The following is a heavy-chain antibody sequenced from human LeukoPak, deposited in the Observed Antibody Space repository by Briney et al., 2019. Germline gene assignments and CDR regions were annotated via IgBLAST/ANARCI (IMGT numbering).Heavy chain of an antibody. Sequence: GGFLSLSCAASGFTFSSYSMNWVRQAPGKGLEWVSYISTSTSTIYYADSVKGRFTISRDNAKNSLYLQMNSLRDEDTAVYYCARYSSGQDAFDIWGQGTMFSVSS. V-gene: IGHV3-48*02. J-gene: IGHJ3*02. CDR1: GFTFSSYS. CDR2: ISTSTSTI. CDR3: ARYSSGQDAFDI. D-gene: IGHD6-19*01.